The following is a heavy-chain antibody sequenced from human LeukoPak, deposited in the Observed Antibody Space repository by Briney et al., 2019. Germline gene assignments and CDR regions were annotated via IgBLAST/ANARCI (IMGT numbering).Heavy chain of an antibody. Sequence: GGSLSLSCAASGGTFSSYGIHWVRQAPGKGLEWVAVISYDGSKKYYEDTVTGRFTTSRDNSKNTLYPQMNRLRAADTPPYYCAKGSGWYARGTRGFAYRGQATQLTAPS. CDR2: ISYDGSKK. CDR3: AKGSGWYARGTRGFAY. V-gene: IGHV3-30*18. D-gene: IGHD6-19*01. CDR1: GGTFSSYG. J-gene: IGHJ4*02.